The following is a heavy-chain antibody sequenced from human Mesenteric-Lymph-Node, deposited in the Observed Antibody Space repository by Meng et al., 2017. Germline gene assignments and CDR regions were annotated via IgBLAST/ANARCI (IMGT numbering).Heavy chain of an antibody. D-gene: IGHD3-10*01. CDR3: ARGILLWFGADAFDI. V-gene: IGHV1-3*02. CDR2: SNAGNGNT. CDR1: GYTFTSYA. Sequence: ASVKVSCKASGYTFTSYAMHWVRQAPGQRLEWMGWSNAGNGNTKYSQEFQGRVTITRDTSASTAYMELSSLRSEDTAVYYCARGILLWFGADAFDIWGQGTMVTVSS. J-gene: IGHJ3*02.